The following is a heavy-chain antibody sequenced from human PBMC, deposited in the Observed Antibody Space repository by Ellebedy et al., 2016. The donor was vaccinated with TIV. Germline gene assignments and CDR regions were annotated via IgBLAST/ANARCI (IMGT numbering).Heavy chain of an antibody. CDR2: INDSGTT. CDR3: ARVPSIPAHPVDY. J-gene: IGHJ4*02. D-gene: IGHD6-6*01. Sequence: MPSETLSLTCAVYGGSFSGYYWTLIRQYPGKGLEWIGEINDSGTTNYNPSLKSRVSISVDTSKNQFSLKLTSVTAADTALYYCARVPSIPAHPVDYWGQGTLVTVSS. V-gene: IGHV4-34*01. CDR1: GGSFSGYY.